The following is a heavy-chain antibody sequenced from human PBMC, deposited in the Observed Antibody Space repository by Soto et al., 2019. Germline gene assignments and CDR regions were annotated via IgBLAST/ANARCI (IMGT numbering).Heavy chain of an antibody. CDR2: IYYSGST. V-gene: IGHV4-39*07. Sequence: SGTLSLTCTFSGGPISSSSYYWGWIPQPPGKGLVGIGYIYYSGSTNYDPSLKSRVTISVDTPKNQFSLKLSCVTAADTAVYYCARGSGGSGSYYFDYWGQGTLVTVSS. CDR3: ARGSGGSGSYYFDY. D-gene: IGHD3-10*01. J-gene: IGHJ4*02. CDR1: GGPISSSSYY.